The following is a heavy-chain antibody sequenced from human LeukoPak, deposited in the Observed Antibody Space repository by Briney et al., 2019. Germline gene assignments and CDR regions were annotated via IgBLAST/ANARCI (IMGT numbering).Heavy chain of an antibody. CDR3: ARDEKDGPLWY. D-gene: IGHD2-15*01. CDR2: INWNGGST. Sequence: GGSLRLSCAASGFTFDDYGMSWVRQAPGKGLEWVSGINWNGGSTGYADSVKGRFTISRDNARNFVYLQLNSLRAGDTAFYYCARDEKDGPLWYWGQGILVFVSS. CDR1: GFTFDDYG. J-gene: IGHJ4*02. V-gene: IGHV3-20*04.